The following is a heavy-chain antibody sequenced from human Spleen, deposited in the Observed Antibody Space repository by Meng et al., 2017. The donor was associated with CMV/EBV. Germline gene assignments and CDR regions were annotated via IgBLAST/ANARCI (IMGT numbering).Heavy chain of an antibody. CDR3: TRQPHDYVWGSYRYEGELDY. D-gene: IGHD3-16*02. V-gene: IGHV3-73*01. CDR2: IRSKANTYAT. J-gene: IGHJ4*02. Sequence: GGSLRLSCAASGFTFSDSAMHWVRQASGKGLEWVGRIRSKANTYATTYAASGKGRFTISRDDSKNTAYLQVNSLKTEDTAVYYCTRQPHDYVWGSYRYEGELDYWGQGTLVTVSS. CDR1: GFTFSDSA.